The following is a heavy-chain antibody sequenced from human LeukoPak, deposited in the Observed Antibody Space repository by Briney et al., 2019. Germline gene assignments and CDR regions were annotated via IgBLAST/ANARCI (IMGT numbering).Heavy chain of an antibody. J-gene: IGHJ4*02. CDR2: IYHSGST. D-gene: IGHD3-22*01. Sequence: PSETLSLTCAVSGYSISSGYYWGWIRQPPGKGLEWIGSIYHSGSTYYNPSLKSRVTISVDTSKNQFSLKLSSVTAADTAVYYCARHTASGYYDSSDYYPLPFDYWGQGTLVTVSS. V-gene: IGHV4-38-2*01. CDR3: ARHTASGYYDSSDYYPLPFDY. CDR1: GYSISSGYY.